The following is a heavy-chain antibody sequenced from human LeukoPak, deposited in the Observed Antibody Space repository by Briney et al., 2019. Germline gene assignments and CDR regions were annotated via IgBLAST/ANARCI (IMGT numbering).Heavy chain of an antibody. CDR2: ISSSSSTI. CDR1: GFTFSSYE. V-gene: IGHV3-48*01. Sequence: GGSLRLSCAASGFTFSSYEMNWVRQAPGKGLEWVSYISSSSSTIYYADSVRGRFTISRDNAKNSLYLQMNSLRAEDTAVYYCTRDHHRRHYDSQARNTFDIWGQGTMVTVSS. CDR3: TRDHHRRHYDSQARNTFDI. D-gene: IGHD3-22*01. J-gene: IGHJ3*02.